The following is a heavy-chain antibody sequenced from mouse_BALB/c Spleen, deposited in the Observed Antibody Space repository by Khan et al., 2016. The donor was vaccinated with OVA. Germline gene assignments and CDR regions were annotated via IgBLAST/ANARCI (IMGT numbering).Heavy chain of an antibody. CDR2: IDPPNDDS. V-gene: IGHV14-3*02. CDR1: GFNIKDTY. J-gene: IGHJ3*01. CDR3: ATLYGNPFVF. Sequence: EVQLQQSGAELVKPGASVKLSCSASGFNIKDTYIHWMKQRPEQGLEWIGRIDPPNDDSKYGPKFQAKATLTADTSSKTAYLQLSSLTSEETAVYYCATLYGNPFVFWGQGTLVSVSA. D-gene: IGHD2-1*01.